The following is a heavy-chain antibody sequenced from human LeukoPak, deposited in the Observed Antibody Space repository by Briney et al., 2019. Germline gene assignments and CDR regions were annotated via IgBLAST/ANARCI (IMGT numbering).Heavy chain of an antibody. V-gene: IGHV4-61*02. J-gene: IGHJ4*02. Sequence: SETLSLTCTVSGGSISSGSYYWSWIRQPAGKGLEWIGRIYTSGSTNYNHSLKSRVTISVDTSKNQFSLKLSSVTAADTAVYYCAREGAVGATNYWGQGTLVTVSS. CDR2: IYTSGST. D-gene: IGHD1-26*01. CDR1: GGSISSGSYY. CDR3: AREGAVGATNY.